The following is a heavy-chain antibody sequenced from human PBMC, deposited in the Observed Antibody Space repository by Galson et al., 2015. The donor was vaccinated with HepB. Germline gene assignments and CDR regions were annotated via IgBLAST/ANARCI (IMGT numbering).Heavy chain of an antibody. CDR2: INPSGGST. CDR3: ARGPSGSYYFDY. D-gene: IGHD5-12*01. CDR1: VYTFTSYY. J-gene: IGHJ4*02. V-gene: IGHV1-46*01. Sequence: SVKVSCKASVYTFTSYYMHWVRQAPGQRLEWMGIINPSGGSTNYAQKFKGRVTMTRDTSTSTVYMELSSLRAEDTAVYYCARGPSGSYYFDYWGQGTMVTVSS.